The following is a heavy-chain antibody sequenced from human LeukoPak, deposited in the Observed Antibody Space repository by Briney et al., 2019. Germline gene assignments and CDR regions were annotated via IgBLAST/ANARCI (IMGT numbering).Heavy chain of an antibody. CDR2: IYTSGSA. CDR1: GGSISSGSYY. D-gene: IGHD3-10*01. CDR3: AKSNGYGLVDI. J-gene: IGHJ3*02. Sequence: SETLSLTCTVSGGSISSGSYYWSWIRQPAGKGLEWIGSIYTSGSANYNPSLKSRVTISYTSKNPFSLKLNSVTAADTAVYYCAKSNGYGLVDIWGQGTMVTVSS. V-gene: IGHV4-61*02.